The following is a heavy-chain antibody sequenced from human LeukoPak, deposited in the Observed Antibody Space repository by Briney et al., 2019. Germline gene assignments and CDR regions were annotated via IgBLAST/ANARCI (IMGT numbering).Heavy chain of an antibody. Sequence: GASVKVSCKASGYTFTSYGISWVRQAPGQGLEWMGWISAYNGNTNYAQKLQGRVTMTTDTSTSTAYMELRSLGSDDTAVYYCARGGDYDYVWGSYRTFDYWGQGTLVTVSS. D-gene: IGHD3-16*02. CDR2: ISAYNGNT. J-gene: IGHJ4*02. V-gene: IGHV1-18*01. CDR3: ARGGDYDYVWGSYRTFDY. CDR1: GYTFTSYG.